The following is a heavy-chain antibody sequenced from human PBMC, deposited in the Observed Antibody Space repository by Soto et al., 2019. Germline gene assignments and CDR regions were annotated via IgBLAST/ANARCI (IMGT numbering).Heavy chain of an antibody. CDR3: ARYTAVATSLDY. CDR2: INGDGLTT. CDR1: GFTFSSYW. J-gene: IGHJ4*02. Sequence: GGSLRLSCAASGFTFSSYWMHWVRQAPGKGLVWVSRINGDGLTTSYADSVKGRFTISRDNTKNTLFLQMNSLRAEDMAMYYCARYTAVATSLDYWGQGT. V-gene: IGHV3-74*01. D-gene: IGHD5-12*01.